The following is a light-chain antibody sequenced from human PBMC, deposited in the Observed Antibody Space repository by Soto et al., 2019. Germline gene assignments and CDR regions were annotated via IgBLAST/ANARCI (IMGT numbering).Light chain of an antibody. CDR1: QSINTY. CDR2: AAS. V-gene: IGKV1-39*01. J-gene: IGKJ2*01. CDR3: HQTYSAPYT. Sequence: DIQMTQPPSSLSTSVGDRVTITCRASQSINTYLNWYQQKPGKAPKLLIYAASSFESGGPSGFSGSGSGTDFTLTIRSLQPEDFAAYYCHQTYSAPYTFGKGTKLEI.